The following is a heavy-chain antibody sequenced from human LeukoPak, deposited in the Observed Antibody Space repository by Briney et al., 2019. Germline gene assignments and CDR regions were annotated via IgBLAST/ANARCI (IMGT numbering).Heavy chain of an antibody. D-gene: IGHD6-19*01. CDR2: IYYSGST. Sequence: SETLSLTCTVSGGSISSYYWSWIRQPPGKGLEWIGYIYYSGSTNYNPSHKSRVTISVDTSKNQFSLKLSSVTAADTAVYYCARWYSSGWRAFDYWGQGTLVTVSS. CDR3: ARWYSSGWRAFDY. J-gene: IGHJ4*02. CDR1: GGSISSYY. V-gene: IGHV4-59*08.